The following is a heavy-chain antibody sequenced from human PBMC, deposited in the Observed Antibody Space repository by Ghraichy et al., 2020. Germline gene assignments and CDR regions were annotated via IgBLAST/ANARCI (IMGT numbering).Heavy chain of an antibody. V-gene: IGHV4-34*01. CDR1: GGSFSGYY. D-gene: IGHD3-22*01. Sequence: SETLSLTCAVYGGSFSGYYWSWIRQPPGKGLEWIGEINHSGSTNYNPSLKSRVTISVDTSKNQFSLKLSSVTAADTAVYYCARASPRRDSSGYYYGNDAFDIWGQGTMVTVSS. CDR2: INHSGST. J-gene: IGHJ3*02. CDR3: ARASPRRDSSGYYYGNDAFDI.